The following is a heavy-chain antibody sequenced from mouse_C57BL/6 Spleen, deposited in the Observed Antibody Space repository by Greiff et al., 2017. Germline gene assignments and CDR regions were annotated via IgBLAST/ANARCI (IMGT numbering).Heavy chain of an antibody. CDR3: ARKEGGYGDEGLFAD. CDR2: INPNNGGT. Sequence: EVQLQQSGPELVKPGASVKIPCKASGYTFTDYNMDWVKQSHGKSLEWIGDINPNNGGTNYNQKFKGKATLTVDKSSSTAYMELRSLTSDDTAVYYCARKEGGYGDEGLFADWGKGTLVTVSA. J-gene: IGHJ3*01. V-gene: IGHV1-18*01. D-gene: IGHD2-2*01. CDR1: GYTFTDYN.